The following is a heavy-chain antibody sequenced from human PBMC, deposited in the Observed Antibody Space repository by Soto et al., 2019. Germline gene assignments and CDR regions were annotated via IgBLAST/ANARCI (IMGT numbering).Heavy chain of an antibody. V-gene: IGHV1-69*13. D-gene: IGHD3-22*01. Sequence: SVKVSCKASGGTFSSYAISWVRQAPGQGLEWMGGIIPIFGTANYAQKFQGRVTITADESTSTAYMELSSLRSEDTAVYYCAREAYQDYYDSSGYYTDTGNYYYYYGMDVWGQGTTVTVSS. CDR1: GGTFSSYA. CDR2: IIPIFGTA. J-gene: IGHJ6*02. CDR3: AREAYQDYYDSSGYYTDTGNYYYYYGMDV.